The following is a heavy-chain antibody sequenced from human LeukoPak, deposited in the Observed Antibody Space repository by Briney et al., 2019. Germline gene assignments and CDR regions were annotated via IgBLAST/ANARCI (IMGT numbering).Heavy chain of an antibody. V-gene: IGHV3-7*01. Sequence: GGSLRLSCAASGFTFDTYWMSWVRQAPGKGLEWVANIKQDGSEKDYVDSVKGRFTISRDNAKNSLYLQMNSLRAEDTAVYFCARDPAAYAYYFDYWGQGTLVTVSS. CDR1: GFTFDTYW. D-gene: IGHD2-15*01. CDR2: IKQDGSEK. J-gene: IGHJ4*02. CDR3: ARDPAAYAYYFDY.